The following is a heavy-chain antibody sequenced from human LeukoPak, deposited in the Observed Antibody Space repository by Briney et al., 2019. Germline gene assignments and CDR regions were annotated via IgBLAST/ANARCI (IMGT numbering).Heavy chain of an antibody. V-gene: IGHV4-59*01. D-gene: IGHD5-24*01. CDR1: GGSISSYY. CDR3: ARARWLQKYYFDY. Sequence: SETLSLTCTVSGGSISSYYWSWIRQPPGKGLEWIGYIYYSASTNYNPSLKSRVTISVDTSKNQFSLKLSSVTAPDTAVYYCARARWLQKYYFDYWGQGTLVTVSS. CDR2: IYYSAST. J-gene: IGHJ4*02.